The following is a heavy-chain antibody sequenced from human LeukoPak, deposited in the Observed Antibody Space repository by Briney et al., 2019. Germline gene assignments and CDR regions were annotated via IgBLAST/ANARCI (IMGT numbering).Heavy chain of an antibody. Sequence: QAGGSLRLSCAASGFTFSSYAMSWVRQAPGKGLEWVSAISGSGSSTYYADSVKGRFTISRDNSKNTLYLQMNSLRAEDTAVYYCAKDRRGIAVAGGFDYWGQGTLVTVSS. D-gene: IGHD6-19*01. V-gene: IGHV3-23*01. J-gene: IGHJ4*02. CDR2: ISGSGSST. CDR3: AKDRRGIAVAGGFDY. CDR1: GFTFSSYA.